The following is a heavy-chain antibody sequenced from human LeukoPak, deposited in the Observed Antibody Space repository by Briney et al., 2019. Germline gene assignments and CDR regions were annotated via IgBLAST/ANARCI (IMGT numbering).Heavy chain of an antibody. CDR2: IYYSGST. CDR1: GGSISSGDYY. Sequence: SETLSLTCTVSGGSISSGDYYWSWIRQPPGKGLEWIGYIYYSGSTYYNPSLKSRVTISVDTSKNQFSLKLSSVTAADTAVYYCARVRYYYDSSGYYSFDAFDIWGQGTMVTVSS. J-gene: IGHJ3*02. D-gene: IGHD3-22*01. CDR3: ARVRYYYDSSGYYSFDAFDI. V-gene: IGHV4-30-4*08.